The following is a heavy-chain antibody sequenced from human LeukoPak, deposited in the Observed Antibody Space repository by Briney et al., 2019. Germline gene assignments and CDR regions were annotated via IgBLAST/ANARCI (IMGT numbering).Heavy chain of an antibody. D-gene: IGHD1-26*01. Sequence: PGGSLRLSCAASAFTFSDYSMNWVRQAPGKGLEWISYISGRSSTIYYADSVRGRFTISRDNAKNSMYLQMNSLRAEDTAVYYCARDRITSGSYFLDYWGQGTLVTVSS. V-gene: IGHV3-48*01. CDR1: AFTFSDYS. CDR2: ISGRSSTI. CDR3: ARDRITSGSYFLDY. J-gene: IGHJ4*02.